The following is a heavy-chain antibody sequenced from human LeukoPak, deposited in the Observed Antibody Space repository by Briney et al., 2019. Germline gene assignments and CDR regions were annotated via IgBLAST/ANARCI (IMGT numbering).Heavy chain of an antibody. J-gene: IGHJ4*02. Sequence: GESLKISCKGSGYSYSDYWIGWVRQMPGKGLEWMGIIYGGDSETRYSPSLQGQVTISADKSINTAYLQWSSLKASDTAMYYCARTTTYSSGWYGAYWGQGTLVTVSS. V-gene: IGHV5-51*01. D-gene: IGHD6-19*01. CDR3: ARTTTYSSGWYGAY. CDR1: GYSYSDYW. CDR2: IYGGDSET.